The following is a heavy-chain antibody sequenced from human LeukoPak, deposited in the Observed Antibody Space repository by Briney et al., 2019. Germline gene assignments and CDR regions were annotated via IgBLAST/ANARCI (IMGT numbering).Heavy chain of an antibody. Sequence: GASVKVSCKASGGTFNSYAISWVRQAPGQGLEWMGGIIPIFDTANYAQKFQGRVTITADESTSTVYMELSSLRSEDTAVYYCARDHGFRLRFLEWLPPKYYFDYWGQGTLVTVSS. CDR3: ARDHGFRLRFLEWLPPKYYFDY. CDR1: GGTFNSYA. CDR2: IIPIFDTA. V-gene: IGHV1-69*13. D-gene: IGHD3-3*01. J-gene: IGHJ4*02.